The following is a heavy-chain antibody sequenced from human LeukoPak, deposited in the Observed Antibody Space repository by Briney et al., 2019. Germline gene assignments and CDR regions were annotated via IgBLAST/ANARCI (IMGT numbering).Heavy chain of an antibody. CDR3: AKTCSGSSWCFDY. V-gene: IGHV3-30*18. D-gene: IGHD2-15*01. J-gene: IGHJ4*02. Sequence: GGSLRLSCAASGFTFSSYGMHWVRQAPGKGLEWVAVISYDGSNKYYADSVKGRFTISRDNSKNTLYLQMNSLRAEDTAVYYCAKTCSGSSWCFDYWGQGTLVTVSS. CDR1: GFTFSSYG. CDR2: ISYDGSNK.